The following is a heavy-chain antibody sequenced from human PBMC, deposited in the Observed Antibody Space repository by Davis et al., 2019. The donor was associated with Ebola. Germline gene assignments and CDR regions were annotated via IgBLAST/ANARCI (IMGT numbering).Heavy chain of an antibody. Sequence: SETLSLTCAVYGGSFSGYYWRWTRQPPGTGLEWIGEINPSGSTNYNPSLKSRVTISVDTSKNQFSLKLSSVTAADTAVYYCARGGAGSGGDVWGQGTTVTVSS. CDR1: GGSFSGYY. D-gene: IGHD3-10*01. CDR2: INPSGST. J-gene: IGHJ6*02. V-gene: IGHV4-34*01. CDR3: ARGGAGSGGDV.